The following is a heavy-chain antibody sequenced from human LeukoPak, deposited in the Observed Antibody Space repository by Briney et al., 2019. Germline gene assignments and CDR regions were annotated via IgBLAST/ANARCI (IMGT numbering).Heavy chain of an antibody. D-gene: IGHD3-16*01. CDR2: INPSGGST. J-gene: IGHJ6*02. Sequence: ASVKVSCKASGHTFTSYYMHWVRQAPGQGLEWMGIINPSGGSTSYAQKFQGRVTMTRDTSTSTVYMELSSLRSEDTAVYYCARDILGDPYYYYGMDVWGQGTTVTVSS. V-gene: IGHV1-46*01. CDR1: GHTFTSYY. CDR3: ARDILGDPYYYYGMDV.